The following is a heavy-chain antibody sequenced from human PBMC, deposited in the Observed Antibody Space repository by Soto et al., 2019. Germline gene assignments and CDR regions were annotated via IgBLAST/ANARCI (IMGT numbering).Heavy chain of an antibody. CDR3: ARVTMVIRDSDHFGVDV. V-gene: IGHV4-38-2*02. CDR1: GFPFSSTYS. D-gene: IGHD4-17*01. Sequence: SETLSLTCLVSGFPFSSTYSWGWIRQPPGKGLEWIGSISHSGTTSYSPSLTSRVSISVDTSKNQVSLKLTSVTAADTAVYFCARVTMVIRDSDHFGVDVWGHGTTVTVSS. J-gene: IGHJ6*02. CDR2: ISHSGTT.